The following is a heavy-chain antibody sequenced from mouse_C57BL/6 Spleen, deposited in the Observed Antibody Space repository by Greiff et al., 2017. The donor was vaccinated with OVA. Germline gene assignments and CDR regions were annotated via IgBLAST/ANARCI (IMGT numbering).Heavy chain of an antibody. CDR2: IDPETGGT. CDR1: GYTFTDYE. J-gene: IGHJ3*01. D-gene: IGHD1-1*01. V-gene: IGHV1-15*01. CDR3: TIYYYGSSSAWFAY. Sequence: QVQLQQSGAELVRPGASVTLSCKASGYTFTDYEMHWVKQTPVHGLEWIGAIDPETGGTAYNQKFKGKAILTADKSSSTAYMELRSLTSEDSAVYYCTIYYYGSSSAWFAYWGQGTLVTVSA.